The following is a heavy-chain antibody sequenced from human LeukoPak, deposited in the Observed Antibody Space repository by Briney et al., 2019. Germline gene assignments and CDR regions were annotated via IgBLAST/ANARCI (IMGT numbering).Heavy chain of an antibody. CDR3: ARGYSSSWNYFDY. D-gene: IGHD6-13*01. V-gene: IGHV4-59*01. CDR1: GGSISNYW. Sequence: SETLSLTCTVSGGSISNYWWSWIRQPPGKGLEWVGYVFDSGGTNYNPSLKSRVTISVDTSKKQFSLKLSSVTAADTAVYYCARGYSSSWNYFDYWGQGTLVTVSS. J-gene: IGHJ4*02. CDR2: VFDSGGT.